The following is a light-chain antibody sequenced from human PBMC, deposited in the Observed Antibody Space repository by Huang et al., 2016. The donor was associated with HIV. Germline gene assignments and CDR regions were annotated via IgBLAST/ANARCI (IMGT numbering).Light chain of an antibody. CDR2: GAS. J-gene: IGKJ2*03. CDR3: QQFGSSPPYS. V-gene: IGKV3-20*01. Sequence: IVLTQSPDTLSLSPGERATLSCRASQTVTNNYFAWYQQRPGQAPRPLIYGASTRATGIPDRFSGSGSGTDFTLTISRLEPKDFVVYYCQQFGSSPPYSFGQGTKLEIK. CDR1: QTVTNNY.